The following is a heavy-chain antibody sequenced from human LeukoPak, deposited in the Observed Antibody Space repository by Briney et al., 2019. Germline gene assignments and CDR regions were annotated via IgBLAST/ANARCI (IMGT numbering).Heavy chain of an antibody. J-gene: IGHJ4*02. CDR2: ISGNGGST. D-gene: IGHD5-12*01. Sequence: PGGSLRLSCAASGFTFNNYAMTWVRLAPGKGLEWVSGISGNGGSTYYADSVKGRFTISRDNSKNTLFLQMNSLRAEDTAAFYCGRGRPRGYSGYVIDYWGQGTPITVSS. V-gene: IGHV3-23*01. CDR1: GFTFNNYA. CDR3: GRGRPRGYSGYVIDY.